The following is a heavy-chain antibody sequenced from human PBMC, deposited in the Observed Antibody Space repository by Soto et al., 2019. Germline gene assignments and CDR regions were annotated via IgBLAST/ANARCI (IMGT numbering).Heavy chain of an antibody. CDR1: GGSISSYY. CDR2: IYYSGST. J-gene: IGHJ4*02. D-gene: IGHD6-19*01. V-gene: IGHV4-59*01. CDR3: AREGDSSGPIDY. Sequence: XXTLSLPFTVSGGSISSYYWRWIRQPPGKGLEWIGYIYYSGSTNYNPSLKSRVTISVDTSKNQFSLRLSSVTAADTAVYYCAREGDSSGPIDYWGQGTLVTVSS.